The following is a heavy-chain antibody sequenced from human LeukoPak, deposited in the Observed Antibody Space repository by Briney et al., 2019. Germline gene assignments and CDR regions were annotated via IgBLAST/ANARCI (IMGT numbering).Heavy chain of an antibody. CDR2: ISGSSTYI. V-gene: IGHV3-21*01. CDR1: GLSVSSYT. D-gene: IGHD4-17*01. J-gene: IGHJ4*02. CDR3: ARDADYGDYRFDY. Sequence: PGGSLRLSCVTSGLSVSSYTMNWVRQAPGKGLEWVASISGSSTYIYYSDSLKGRFTISRDNAKNALYLQMNSLRVEDTAVYYCARDADYGDYRFDYWGQGTLVTVSS.